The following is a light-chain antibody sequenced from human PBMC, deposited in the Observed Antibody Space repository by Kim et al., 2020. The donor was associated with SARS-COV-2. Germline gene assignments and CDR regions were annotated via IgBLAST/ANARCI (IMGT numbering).Light chain of an antibody. CDR3: QQYDVHPET. V-gene: IGKV1-5*03. J-gene: IGKJ1*01. CDR1: QSSHIW. CDR2: KAS. Sequence: ASGGDRVTISCRASQSSHIWLAWFQQKPGKAPRVLMYKASTLESGVPARFRGSGSGTEFTLTISSLQPDDFATYYCQQYDVHPETFGQGTKVDIK.